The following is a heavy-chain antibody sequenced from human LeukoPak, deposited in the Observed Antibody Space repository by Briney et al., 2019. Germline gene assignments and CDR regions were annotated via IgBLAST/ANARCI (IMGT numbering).Heavy chain of an antibody. V-gene: IGHV1-46*01. CDR2: INPSGGST. CDR3: ASGGYSSGWYEGRYFDY. CDR1: GYTFTSYY. J-gene: IGHJ4*02. Sequence: ASVKVSCKAPGYTFTSYYMHWVRQAPGQGLEWMGIINPSGGSTSYAQKFQGRVTMTRDTSTSTVYMELSSLRSEDTAVYYCASGGYSSGWYEGRYFDYWGQGTLVTVSS. D-gene: IGHD6-19*01.